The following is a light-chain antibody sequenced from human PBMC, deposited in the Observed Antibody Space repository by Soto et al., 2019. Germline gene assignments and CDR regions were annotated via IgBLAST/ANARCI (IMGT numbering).Light chain of an antibody. CDR1: QSVDIN. CDR2: GAS. CDR3: QQYGSSPLT. J-gene: IGKJ4*01. V-gene: IGKV3-20*01. Sequence: EIVLTQSPGTLSLSPGDRVTLSCRASQSVDINLAWYKQKPGQAPRLLIYGASSRATGIPDRFSGSGSGTEFTLTISRLEPEDFAVYYCQQYGSSPLTFGGGTKVDIK.